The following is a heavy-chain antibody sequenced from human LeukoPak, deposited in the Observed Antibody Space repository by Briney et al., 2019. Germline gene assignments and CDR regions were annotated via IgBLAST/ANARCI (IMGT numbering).Heavy chain of an antibody. CDR1: GGSFTSQY. CDR2: ISSSGST. CDR3: GRDSHGGSGWFGFFDY. V-gene: IGHV4-4*07. D-gene: IGHD6-19*01. Sequence: SETLSLTCTVSGGSFTSQYWSWIRQPAGKGLEWIGRISSSGSTNYNPSLKSRVTMSIDTSRNQFSLKLSSVTAADTAIYYCGRDSHGGSGWFGFFDYWGQSTLVTVSS. J-gene: IGHJ4*02.